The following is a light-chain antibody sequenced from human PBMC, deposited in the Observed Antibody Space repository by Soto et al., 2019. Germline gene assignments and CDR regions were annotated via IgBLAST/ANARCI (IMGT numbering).Light chain of an antibody. CDR3: QQRNSYPIT. CDR1: QSLNSR. J-gene: IGKJ5*01. V-gene: IGKV1-5*01. CDR2: DAS. Sequence: DIQLNQSPSTLSASVGDRVTLTCRAAQSLNSRLAWYQHRPGKATRLLIYDASTLDSGVPSRFSGSGSGTEFTLTISSLKPEDFATYDCQQRNSYPITVGQGKRLDIK.